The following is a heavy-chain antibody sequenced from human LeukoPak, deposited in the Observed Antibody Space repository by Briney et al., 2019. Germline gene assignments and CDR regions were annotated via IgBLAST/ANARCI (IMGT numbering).Heavy chain of an antibody. CDR3: AKCSGDTCYSSLDY. V-gene: IGHV3-23*01. J-gene: IGHJ4*02. D-gene: IGHD2-15*01. Sequence: PGGSLRLSCAASGFTFSSYAMSWVRQAPGKGLEWVSGISGSGGSTYYADSVKGRFTIFRDNSKNTLYLQMNSLRAGDTAVYYCAKCSGDTCYSSLDYWGQGTLVTVSS. CDR1: GFTFSSYA. CDR2: ISGSGGST.